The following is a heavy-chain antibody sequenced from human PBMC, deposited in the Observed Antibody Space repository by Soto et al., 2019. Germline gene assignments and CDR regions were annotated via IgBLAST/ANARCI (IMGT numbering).Heavy chain of an antibody. D-gene: IGHD3-9*01. J-gene: IGHJ3*02. CDR2: LNHSGNN. CDR3: ARGGSNDWQVAFDI. CDR1: GGSFSTYY. V-gene: IGHV4-34*01. Sequence: QLQQWGAGLLKPSETLSLTCVVSGGSFSTYYYNWIRQSPGKGLEWIGELNHSGNNNYSPSLKSRATMSLDTSKNQFSLKLTSVTAADTAVYYCARGGSNDWQVAFDIWGQGTMVTVSS.